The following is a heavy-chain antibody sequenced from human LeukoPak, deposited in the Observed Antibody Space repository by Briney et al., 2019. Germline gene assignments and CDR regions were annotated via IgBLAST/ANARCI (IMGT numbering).Heavy chain of an antibody. CDR1: GGTFSSYA. Sequence: GASVKVSCKASGGTFSSYAISWVRQAPGQGLEWMGIINPSGGSTSYAQKFQGRVTMTRDTSMSTVYMELSSLRSEDTAVYYCARVAVAGLSREGYYFDYWGQGTLVTVSS. CDR2: INPSGGST. J-gene: IGHJ4*02. V-gene: IGHV1-46*01. D-gene: IGHD6-19*01. CDR3: ARVAVAGLSREGYYFDY.